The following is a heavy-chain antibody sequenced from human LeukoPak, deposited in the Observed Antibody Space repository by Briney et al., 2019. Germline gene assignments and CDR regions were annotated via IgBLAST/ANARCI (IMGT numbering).Heavy chain of an antibody. J-gene: IGHJ5*02. V-gene: IGHV3-23*01. CDR2: ISGSGGST. Sequence: GRSLRLSCAASGFTFDDYAMSWVRQAPGKGLEWVSAISGSGGSTYYADSVKGRLTISRDNSKNTLYLQMNSLRAEDTAVYYCAKDIVVVPAARELDPWGQGTLVTVSS. D-gene: IGHD2-2*01. CDR3: AKDIVVVPAARELDP. CDR1: GFTFDDYA.